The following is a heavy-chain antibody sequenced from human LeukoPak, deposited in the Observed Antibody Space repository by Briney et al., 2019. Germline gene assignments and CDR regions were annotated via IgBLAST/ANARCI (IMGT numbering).Heavy chain of an antibody. J-gene: IGHJ4*02. CDR2: MYYSGAT. V-gene: IGHV4-59*08. Sequence: KASETLSLTCTVSGGSIISYYWSWIRQPPGKGLEWIGYMYYSGATNYNPSLKSRVTMSVDTSMTHFSLQLSSVTVADTAVYYCARSDVLTAYAMALWGQGTLVIVSS. CDR1: GGSIISYY. D-gene: IGHD3-9*01. CDR3: ARSDVLTAYAMAL.